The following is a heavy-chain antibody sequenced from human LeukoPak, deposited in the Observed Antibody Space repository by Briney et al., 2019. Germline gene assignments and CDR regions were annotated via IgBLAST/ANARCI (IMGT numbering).Heavy chain of an antibody. CDR3: ARDKIDYDSSGYIDAFDI. J-gene: IGHJ3*02. V-gene: IGHV3-21*01. Sequence: PGGSLRLSCAASGFTFSSYSMNWVRQAPGKGLEWVSSISSSSSYIYYADSVKGRFTISRDNAKNSLYLQMNSLRAEDTAVHYCARDKIDYDSSGYIDAFDIWGQGTMVTVSS. D-gene: IGHD3-22*01. CDR2: ISSSSSYI. CDR1: GFTFSSYS.